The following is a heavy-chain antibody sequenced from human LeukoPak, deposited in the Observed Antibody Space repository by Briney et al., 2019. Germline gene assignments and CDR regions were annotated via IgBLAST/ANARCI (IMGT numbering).Heavy chain of an antibody. CDR3: AKDLSWWAAADH. Sequence: GGSLRLSCAASGFTLSGNAMSWVRQAPGRGLEWVSGVGGDDRTHYADSVRGRFTISRDNSMNTVSLDMNRLRVEDTVLYYCAKDLSWWAAADHWGQGALVTVAS. V-gene: IGHV3-23*01. J-gene: IGHJ1*01. D-gene: IGHD2-15*01. CDR2: VGGDDRT. CDR1: GFTLSGNA.